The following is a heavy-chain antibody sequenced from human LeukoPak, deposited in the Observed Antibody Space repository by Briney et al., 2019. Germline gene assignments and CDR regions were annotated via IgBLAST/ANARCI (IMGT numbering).Heavy chain of an antibody. Sequence: GGSLRLSCAASGFTFSDYYMSWIRQAPGKGLEWVSYISSSGSTIYYADSVKGRFTISRDNAKNSLYLQMNGLRAEDTAVYYCAKGFSTTESALDYWGRGTLVTVSS. CDR1: GFTFSDYY. V-gene: IGHV3-11*04. CDR3: AKGFSTTESALDY. CDR2: ISSSGSTI. J-gene: IGHJ4*02. D-gene: IGHD4-11*01.